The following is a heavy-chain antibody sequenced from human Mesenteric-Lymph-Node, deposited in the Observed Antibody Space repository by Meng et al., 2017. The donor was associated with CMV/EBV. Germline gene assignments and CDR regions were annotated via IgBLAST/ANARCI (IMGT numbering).Heavy chain of an antibody. D-gene: IGHD6-13*01. CDR1: GFILANYA. V-gene: IGHV3-23*01. J-gene: IGHJ4*02. CDR2: ISGRGAST. Sequence: PSGFILANYAMTWVRQAPGKGLELVSSISGRGASTVYADSMKGRFTISRDNFKDTLYLQMNSLRVDDTAVYFCAKVRETSSWYPFDSWGQGTLVTVS. CDR3: AKVRETSSWYPFDS.